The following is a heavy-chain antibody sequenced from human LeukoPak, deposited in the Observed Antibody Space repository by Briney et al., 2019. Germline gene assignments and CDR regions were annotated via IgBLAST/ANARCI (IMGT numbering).Heavy chain of an antibody. CDR3: AIGTTGDYPPYFDS. Sequence: SETLTLTCTVSSGSITSYYWSWTRQPPGKGLEWIGYIYYSGSTKYNPSLKSRVTISADTSKNQFSLKLSSVTAADTAVYYCAIGTTGDYPPYFDSWGQGTLVTVSS. V-gene: IGHV4-59*01. J-gene: IGHJ4*02. CDR1: SGSITSYY. D-gene: IGHD4-17*01. CDR2: IYYSGST.